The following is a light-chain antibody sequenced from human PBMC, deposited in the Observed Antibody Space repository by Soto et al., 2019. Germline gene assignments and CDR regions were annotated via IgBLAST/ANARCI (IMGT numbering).Light chain of an antibody. J-gene: IGKJ2*01. CDR3: QQFDTSPYT. CDR2: GAS. V-gene: IGKV3-20*01. Sequence: VLTQSPGTLSLSPGERATLSCRASQSVTNYLVWYQQKAGQAPRLLIYGASSRAPGIPDRFSGSGSGTDFTLTINRLGPEDSAVYYCQQFDTSPYTFGQVTKLEIK. CDR1: QSVTNY.